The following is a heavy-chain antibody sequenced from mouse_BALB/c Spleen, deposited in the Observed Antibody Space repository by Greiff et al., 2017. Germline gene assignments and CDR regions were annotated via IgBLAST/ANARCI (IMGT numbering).Heavy chain of an antibody. CDR1: GFTFSSYA. J-gene: IGHJ4*01. CDR3: ARLNANAMDY. CDR2: ISSGGST. D-gene: IGHD6-1*01. V-gene: IGHV5-6-5*01. Sequence: EVKVEESGGGLVKPGGSLKLSCAASGFTFSSYAMSWVRQTPEKRLEWVASISSGGSTYYPDSVKGRFTISRDNARNILYLQMSSLRSEDTAMYYCARLNANAMDYWGQGTSVTVSS.